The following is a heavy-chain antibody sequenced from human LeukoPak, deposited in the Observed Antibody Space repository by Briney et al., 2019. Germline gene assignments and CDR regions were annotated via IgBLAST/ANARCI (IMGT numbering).Heavy chain of an antibody. Sequence: SVKVSCKASGYTFTGYYMHWVRQAPGQGLDGMGWINPNSGGTNYAQKFQGRVTMTRDTAISTAYIELSRLKSHDTAVYFCARIIHDLDAFDIWGQGTMVTVSS. CDR1: GYTFTGYY. CDR2: INPNSGGT. V-gene: IGHV1-2*02. CDR3: ARIIHDLDAFDI. J-gene: IGHJ3*02.